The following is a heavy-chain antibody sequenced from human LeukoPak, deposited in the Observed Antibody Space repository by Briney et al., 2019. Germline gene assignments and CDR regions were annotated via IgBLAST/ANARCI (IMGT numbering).Heavy chain of an antibody. CDR2: IKQDGSEK. J-gene: IGHJ4*02. V-gene: IGHV3-7*01. CDR3: AREIRYVDTAVYFDY. CDR1: EFSFSRHW. Sequence: GGSLRLSCAASEFSFSRHWMSWVRQAPGKGLEWVANIKQDGSEKYYVDSVKGRFTISRDNSKNTLYLQMNSLRAEDTAVYYCAREIRYVDTAVYFDYWGQGTLVTVSS. D-gene: IGHD5-18*01.